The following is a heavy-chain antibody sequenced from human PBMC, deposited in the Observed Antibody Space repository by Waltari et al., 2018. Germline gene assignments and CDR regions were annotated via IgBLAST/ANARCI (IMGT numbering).Heavy chain of an antibody. CDR3: AKGLGERYFDL. CDR1: GFSVSSYA. J-gene: IGHJ2*01. V-gene: IGHV3-23*01. Sequence: EMQLLESGGGLARPRGSLRLSCAASGFSVSSYAMRWVRQAPGKGLEWVSSKSGGSGITSYAASVKGRFTIARDNSKNTLYLQMNSLRDEDAALYYCAKGLGERYFDLWGRGTLVTVSS. D-gene: IGHD3-10*01. CDR2: KSGGSGIT.